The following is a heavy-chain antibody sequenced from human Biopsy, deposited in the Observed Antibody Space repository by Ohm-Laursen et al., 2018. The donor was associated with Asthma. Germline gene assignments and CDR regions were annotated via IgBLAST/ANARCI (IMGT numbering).Heavy chain of an antibody. CDR1: GYTFSNYA. CDR3: VRDKVVGVTGSKGPTDWFDP. V-gene: IGHV1-18*04. Sequence: ASVKVSCNTSGYTFSNYAISWVRQAPGQGLEWMGWISGYNGDTKFAQNVKGRLSLTTDTSTSTAYMELRSLTSDDTAVYYCVRDKVVGVTGSKGPTDWFDPWGQGTLVTVSS. D-gene: IGHD3-3*01. CDR2: ISGYNGDT. J-gene: IGHJ5*02.